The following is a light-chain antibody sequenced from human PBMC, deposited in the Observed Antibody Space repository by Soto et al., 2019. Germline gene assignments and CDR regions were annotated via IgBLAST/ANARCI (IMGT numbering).Light chain of an antibody. Sequence: QSALTQPPSMFGAPGGGVPISCTGRSSNIGAGYDVHWYQQLPGTAPKLLIYGNSNRPSGVPDRFSGSKSGTSASLAITGLQAEDEADYYCQSYDSSLSGFYVFGTGTKVTVL. CDR1: SSNIGAGYD. V-gene: IGLV1-40*01. CDR3: QSYDSSLSGFYV. CDR2: GNS. J-gene: IGLJ1*01.